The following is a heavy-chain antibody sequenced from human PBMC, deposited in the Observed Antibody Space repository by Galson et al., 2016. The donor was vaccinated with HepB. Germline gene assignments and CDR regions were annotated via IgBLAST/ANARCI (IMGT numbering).Heavy chain of an antibody. CDR2: IWPDGDNK. Sequence: SLRLSCAASGFTFTQYGIHWVRQAAGQGLEWVAVIWPDGDNKYYGDSVEGRITITRDDSKNTVYHQMNGLTVDDTAVYYCSTPISACRTSSCYFFEYWGQGSPVTVSS. D-gene: IGHD1-7*01. CDR3: STPISACRTSSCYFFEY. CDR1: GFTFTQYG. J-gene: IGHJ4*02. V-gene: IGHV3-33*03.